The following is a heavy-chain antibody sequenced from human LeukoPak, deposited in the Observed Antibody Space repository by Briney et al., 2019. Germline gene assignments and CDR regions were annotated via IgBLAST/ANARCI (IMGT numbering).Heavy chain of an antibody. D-gene: IGHD1-1*01. CDR1: GFTFSDYY. CDR2: ISNSDTTI. CDR3: ARISHWNVLA. J-gene: IGHJ5*02. Sequence: GGSLRLSCAASGFTFSDYYMNWVRQAPGKGLEWVSFISNSDTTIYYADSVRGRFTISRDNAKNSLYLQMNSLRAEDTAVYYCARISHWNVLAWGQGTLVTVSS. V-gene: IGHV3-11*04.